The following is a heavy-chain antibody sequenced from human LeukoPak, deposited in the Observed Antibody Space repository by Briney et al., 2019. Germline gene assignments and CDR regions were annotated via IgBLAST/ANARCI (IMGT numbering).Heavy chain of an antibody. V-gene: IGHV3-30*02. CDR3: AKEITYYYDSSGYGIRPFDY. Sequence: PGGSLRLSCAASGFPFSYYGMHWVRQAPGKGLEWVAFIRYDGSNKYYADSVKGRFTISRDNSKNTLYLQMNSLKAEDTAVYYCAKEITYYYDSSGYGIRPFDYWGQGTLVTVSS. CDR2: IRYDGSNK. CDR1: GFPFSYYG. J-gene: IGHJ4*02. D-gene: IGHD3-22*01.